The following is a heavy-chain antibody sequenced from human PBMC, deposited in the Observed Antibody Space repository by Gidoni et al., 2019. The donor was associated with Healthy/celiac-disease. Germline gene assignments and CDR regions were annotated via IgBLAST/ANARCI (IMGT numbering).Heavy chain of an antibody. CDR2: ISGSGDST. CDR3: AKARDMIVVRTLAPADY. Sequence: EVQLLESGGGLVQPGGSLRLSWAASGFNFSSYAMRWVRQAPGKGLELVSAISGSGDSTYYADSVKGRFTISRDNSKNTLYLQMNSLRAEDTAVYYCAKARDMIVVRTLAPADYWGQGTLVTVSS. CDR1: GFNFSSYA. D-gene: IGHD3-22*01. V-gene: IGHV3-23*01. J-gene: IGHJ4*02.